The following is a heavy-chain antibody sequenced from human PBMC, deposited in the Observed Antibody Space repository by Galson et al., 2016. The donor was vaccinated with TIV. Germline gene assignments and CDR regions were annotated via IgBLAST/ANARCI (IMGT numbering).Heavy chain of an antibody. CDR1: GLSVSNNY. CDR3: ARERRHCGDQCFLRYYFGMDV. D-gene: IGHD2-21*01. V-gene: IGHV3-66*02. Sequence: LRLSCAASGLSVSNNYMNWVRQGPEKGLEWVSIIYDDGSTYYADSVKGRFTISRDNSKNTPYLQMHSLRPDDAAVYYCARERRHCGDQCFLRYYFGMDVWGRGTTVTVSS. J-gene: IGHJ6*02. CDR2: IYDDGST.